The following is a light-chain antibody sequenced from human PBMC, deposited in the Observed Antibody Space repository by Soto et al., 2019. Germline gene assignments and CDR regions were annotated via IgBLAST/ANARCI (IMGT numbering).Light chain of an antibody. CDR3: QQYHKWPLT. Sequence: EIVMTQSPATLSVSPGERATLSYRASQSVSSNLAWYQQKPGQAPRLLIYGASTRATGIPARFSGSGSGTEFILTIGSLQSEDFAVYYCQQYHKWPLTFGGGTKVEIK. J-gene: IGKJ4*01. V-gene: IGKV3-15*01. CDR2: GAS. CDR1: QSVSSN.